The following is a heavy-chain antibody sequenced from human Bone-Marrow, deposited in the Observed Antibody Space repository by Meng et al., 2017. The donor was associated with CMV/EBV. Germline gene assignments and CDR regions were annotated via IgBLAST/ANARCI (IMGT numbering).Heavy chain of an antibody. V-gene: IGHV1-2*02. CDR3: ARVWYSSSWYGPWDYYYGMDV. CDR1: GYTFTSYY. CDR2: INPNSGGT. D-gene: IGHD6-13*01. J-gene: IGHJ6*02. Sequence: ASVKVSCKASGYTFTSYYMHWVRQAPGQGLEWMGWINPNSGGTNYAQKFQGRVTMTRDTSISTAYMELSRLRSDDTAVYYCARVWYSSSWYGPWDYYYGMDVWGQGTTVTVSS.